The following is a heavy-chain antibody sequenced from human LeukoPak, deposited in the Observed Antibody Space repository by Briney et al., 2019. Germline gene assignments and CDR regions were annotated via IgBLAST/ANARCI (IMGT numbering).Heavy chain of an antibody. V-gene: IGHV4-59*01. CDR2: IYYSGST. CDR3: ARVTGYMTEDYFDY. Sequence: SETLSLTCTVSGGSINSYYWSWIRQPPGKGLEWVGYIYYSGSTNYNPSLKSRVTISVDTSKNQFSLRLSSVTAADTAVYYCARVTGYMTEDYFDYWGQGTLITVSS. D-gene: IGHD6-13*01. J-gene: IGHJ4*02. CDR1: GGSINSYY.